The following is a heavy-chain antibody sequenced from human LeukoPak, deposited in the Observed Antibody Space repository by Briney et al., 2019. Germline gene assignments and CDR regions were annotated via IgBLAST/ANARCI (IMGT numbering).Heavy chain of an antibody. CDR3: TRDGIPETNWSGYYIDY. V-gene: IGHV3-49*04. CDR2: IRSRTHGGTT. D-gene: IGHD3-3*01. J-gene: IGHJ4*02. CDR1: GFTFGDYA. Sequence: PGGSLRLSCTASGFTFGDYAMSWVRQAPGKGLEWVGFIRSRTHGGTTEFAAPVKDRLSISRDDSKRIAYLQMNSLKTEDTAVYYCTRDGIPETNWSGYYIDYWGQGTLVTVSS.